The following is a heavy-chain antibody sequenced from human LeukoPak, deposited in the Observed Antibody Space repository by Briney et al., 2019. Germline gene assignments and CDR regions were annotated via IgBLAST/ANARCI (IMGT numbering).Heavy chain of an antibody. CDR2: MNYSGST. V-gene: IGHV4-30-4*08. CDR3: ARARHNWFDP. CDR1: GDSLTIGVYY. Sequence: TLSLTCTVSGDSLTIGVYYWSCIRQPPGKGREWIGYMNYSGSTYYNPSLNSRDTISVDTSKNQFSLKLSSVTAADTAVYYCARARHNWFDPWGQGTLVTVSS. J-gene: IGHJ5*02.